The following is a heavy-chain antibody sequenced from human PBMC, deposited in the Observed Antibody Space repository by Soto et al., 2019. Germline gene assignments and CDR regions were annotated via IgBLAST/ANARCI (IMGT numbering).Heavy chain of an antibody. CDR1: CGSIISYY. V-gene: IGHV4-59*01. CDR3: ARGSTGFYSKLSGMDV. J-gene: IGHJ6*02. D-gene: IGHD4-4*01. Sequence: SETLSLTCTFSCGSIISYYWSWIRQPPGKGLEWIGYIYYSGSTNYNPSLKSRVTISVDTSKNQFSLKLSSVTAADTAVYYCARGSTGFYSKLSGMDVWGQGTTVTVSS. CDR2: IYYSGST.